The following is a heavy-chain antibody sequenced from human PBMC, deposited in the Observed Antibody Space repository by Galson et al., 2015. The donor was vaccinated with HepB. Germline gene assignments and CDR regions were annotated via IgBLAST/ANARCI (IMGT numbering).Heavy chain of an antibody. CDR3: ARDREGEGWLREGFAFDI. J-gene: IGHJ3*02. Sequence: SENLSLTCTVSGVSISSYFWSWIRQPAGKGLEWIGRIYASGSTNYNPSLKSRVTMSVDTSKNQFSLKLNSVTAADTAVYYCARDREGEGWLREGFAFDIWGQGTMVTVSS. D-gene: IGHD5-24*01. CDR2: IYASGST. V-gene: IGHV4-4*07. CDR1: GVSISSYF.